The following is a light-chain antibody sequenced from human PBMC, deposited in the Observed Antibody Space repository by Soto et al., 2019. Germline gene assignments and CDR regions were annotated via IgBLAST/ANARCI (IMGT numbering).Light chain of an antibody. V-gene: IGLV1-40*01. CDR2: DST. J-gene: IGLJ3*02. Sequence: QSVLTQPPSVSGAPGQRVTISCTGSSSNIGANYDVHWYQQLPGTAPKLLISDSTDRPSGVPDRFSGSKSGISASLAITGLQAEDEADYYCQSFDSNLTAWVFGGGTKLTVL. CDR1: SSNIGANYD. CDR3: QSFDSNLTAWV.